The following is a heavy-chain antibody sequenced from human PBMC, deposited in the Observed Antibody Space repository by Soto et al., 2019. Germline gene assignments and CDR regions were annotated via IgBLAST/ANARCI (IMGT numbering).Heavy chain of an antibody. V-gene: IGHV3-66*01. J-gene: IGHJ4*02. CDR3: ARGAPSCDCPDY. Sequence: GGSLRLSCAASGFTVSSNYMSWVRQAPGKGLEWVSVIQSGGSTYYADSVKGRFSISRDNSKNTLYLQMNSPRAEDTAVYYCARGAPSCDCPDYRGQGTLVTVSS. D-gene: IGHD2-21*02. CDR2: IQSGGST. CDR1: GFTVSSNY.